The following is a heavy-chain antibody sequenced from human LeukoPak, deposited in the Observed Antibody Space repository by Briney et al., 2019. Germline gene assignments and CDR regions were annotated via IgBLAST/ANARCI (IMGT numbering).Heavy chain of an antibody. CDR1: GFAFSSCA. V-gene: IGHV3-23*01. J-gene: IGHJ3*02. Sequence: QAGGSLRLSCAASGFAFSSCAMSWVRQTPGKGLKWVSTISGSGGSTYYADSVKGRFTISRDNSKNTLFLQMNNLSAEDTAVYYCAKSRGNWPEDAFDIWGQGTMVTVSS. CDR2: ISGSGGST. CDR3: AKSRGNWPEDAFDI. D-gene: IGHD2/OR15-2a*01.